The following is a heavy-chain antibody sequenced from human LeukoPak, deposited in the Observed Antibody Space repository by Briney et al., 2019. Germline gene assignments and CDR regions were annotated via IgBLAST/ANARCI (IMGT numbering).Heavy chain of an antibody. Sequence: ASVKVSCKATGGTFSSYAISWVRQAPGQGLEWMGGIIPIFGTANYAQKFQGRVTITTDESTSTAYMELSGLRSEDTAVYYCARKGAGVAAVLRYFDWLYVPFDYWGQGTLVTVSS. D-gene: IGHD3-9*01. J-gene: IGHJ4*02. CDR1: GGTFSSYA. CDR3: ARKGAGVAAVLRYFDWLYVPFDY. CDR2: IIPIFGTA. V-gene: IGHV1-69*05.